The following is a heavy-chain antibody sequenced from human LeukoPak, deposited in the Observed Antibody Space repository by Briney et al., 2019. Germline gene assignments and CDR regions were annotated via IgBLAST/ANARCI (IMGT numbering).Heavy chain of an antibody. CDR1: GGSFSGYY. V-gene: IGHV4-34*01. CDR2: INHSGST. D-gene: IGHD5-18*01. CDR3: ARGGVDTAMFLYYMDV. Sequence: SETLSLTCAVYGGSFSGYYWSWIRQPPGKGLEWIGEINHSGSTNCNPSLKSRVTISVDMSKNQFSLKLSSVTAADTAVYYCARGGVDTAMFLYYMDVWGKGTTVTVSS. J-gene: IGHJ6*03.